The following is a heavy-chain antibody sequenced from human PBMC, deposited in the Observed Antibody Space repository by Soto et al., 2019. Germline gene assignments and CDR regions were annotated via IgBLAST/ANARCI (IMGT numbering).Heavy chain of an antibody. J-gene: IGHJ4*02. Sequence: SETLSLTCTVSGGSISSSSYYWGWIRQPPGKGLEWIGCIYYSGSSYYNPSLKSRVTISVHTSKNQFSLKLSPVTAADTAVYYCARYVSGRYFDYWGQGTLVTVSS. D-gene: IGHD1-26*01. CDR1: GGSISSSSYY. CDR2: IYYSGSS. V-gene: IGHV4-39*01. CDR3: ARYVSGRYFDY.